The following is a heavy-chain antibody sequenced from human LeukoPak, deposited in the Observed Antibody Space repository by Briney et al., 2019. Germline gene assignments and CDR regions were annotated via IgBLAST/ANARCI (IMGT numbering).Heavy chain of an antibody. V-gene: IGHV1-69*10. J-gene: IGHJ4*02. Sequence: SVTVSCKASGGTFSSYAISWVRQAPGQGLEWMGRIIPILGIANYAQKFQGRVTITADKSTSTAYMELSSLRSEDTAVYYCAIQKTSDSSSWYMDYWGQGTLVTVSS. CDR3: AIQKTSDSSSWYMDY. D-gene: IGHD6-13*01. CDR1: GGTFSSYA. CDR2: IIPILGIA.